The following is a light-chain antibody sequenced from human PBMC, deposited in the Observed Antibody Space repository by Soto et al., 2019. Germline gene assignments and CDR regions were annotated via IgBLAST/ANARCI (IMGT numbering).Light chain of an antibody. CDR1: QTVSNND. CDR2: GTS. Sequence: ETLGTKCPIQMTQSLAARATLSCRASQTVSNNDLAWYQQKPGQAPRLLIYGTSNRATGIPDRFSGSGSGTDFTLTISRLQPEDFATYYCQQTYSSPWTFGQGTKVDIK. V-gene: IGKV3-20*01. J-gene: IGKJ1*01. CDR3: QQTYSSPWT.